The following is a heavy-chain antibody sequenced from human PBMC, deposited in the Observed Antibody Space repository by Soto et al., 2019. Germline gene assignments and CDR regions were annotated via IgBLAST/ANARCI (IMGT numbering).Heavy chain of an antibody. Sequence: QVQLVESGGGVVQPGRSLRLSCAASGFTFSSYAMHWVRQAPGKGLEWVAVISYDGSNKYYADSVKGRFTISRDNSKNTLYLQMNSLRAEDMAVYYCARGGRYDSSGYYYPNDYWGQGTLVTVSS. CDR2: ISYDGSNK. V-gene: IGHV3-30-3*01. CDR3: ARGGRYDSSGYYYPNDY. CDR1: GFTFSSYA. D-gene: IGHD3-22*01. J-gene: IGHJ4*02.